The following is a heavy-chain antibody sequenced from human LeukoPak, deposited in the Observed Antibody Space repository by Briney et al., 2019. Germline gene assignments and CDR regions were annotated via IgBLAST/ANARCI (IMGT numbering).Heavy chain of an antibody. J-gene: IGHJ4*02. CDR1: GFTFSSYA. CDR2: ISSSSSTI. Sequence: PGGSLRLSCAASGFTFSSYAMSWVRQAPGKGLEWVSYISSSSSTIYYADSVKGRFTISRDNAKNSLYLQMNSLRAEDTAVYYCARSPTLYSSGWFDYWGQGTLVIVSS. CDR3: ARSPTLYSSGWFDY. D-gene: IGHD6-19*01. V-gene: IGHV3-48*04.